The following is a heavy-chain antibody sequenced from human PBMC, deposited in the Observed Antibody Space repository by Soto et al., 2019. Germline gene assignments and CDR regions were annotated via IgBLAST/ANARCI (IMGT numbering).Heavy chain of an antibody. V-gene: IGHV1-18*01. J-gene: IGHJ4*02. CDR3: ARGGTPIDD. CDR2: ISAYNGNT. CDR1: GYTFTNFG. Sequence: QVQLVQSGAEVKKPGASVKVSCKASGYTFTNFGISWVRQAPGQGLEWMGWISAYNGNTNYAQKFQGRVTMTTDTSTSTASRGVRSLRFDDTAVYYCARGGTPIDDWGQGTLVTVSS. D-gene: IGHD3-16*01.